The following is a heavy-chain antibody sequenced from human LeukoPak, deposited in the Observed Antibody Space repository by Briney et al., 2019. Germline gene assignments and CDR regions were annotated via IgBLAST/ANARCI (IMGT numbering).Heavy chain of an antibody. CDR3: ARGYGDNSGAFDI. Sequence: SETLSLTCTVSGGSIMGAAYSWSWIRQPPGKGLEWIGYIYYSGRTYYNPSLKSRVTISLDRSKNQFSLKLSSVTAADTAVYFCARGYGDNSGAFDIWGQGTLVTVSS. CDR1: GGSIMGAAYS. J-gene: IGHJ3*02. V-gene: IGHV4-30-2*01. D-gene: IGHD4-23*01. CDR2: IYYSGRT.